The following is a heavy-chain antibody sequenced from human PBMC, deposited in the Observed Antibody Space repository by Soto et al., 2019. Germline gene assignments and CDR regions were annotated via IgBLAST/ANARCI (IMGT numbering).Heavy chain of an antibody. CDR3: ASSIRGHNGYDSHAFDI. CDR1: GFTFSAYY. CDR2: ISNSGTTI. D-gene: IGHD5-12*01. Sequence: QVQMVESGGGLVKPGGSLRLSCAASGFTFSAYYMSWIRQAPGKGLEWISYISNSGTTIFYAESVKGRFTISRDNAKNSLYLQMNSLRAEDTAVYYCASSIRGHNGYDSHAFDIWCQGTMVTVSS. J-gene: IGHJ3*02. V-gene: IGHV3-11*01.